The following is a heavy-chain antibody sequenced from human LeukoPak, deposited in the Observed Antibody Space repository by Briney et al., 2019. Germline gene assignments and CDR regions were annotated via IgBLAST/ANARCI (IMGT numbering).Heavy chain of an antibody. CDR1: GGSFSGYY. D-gene: IGHD6-19*01. V-gene: IGHV4-34*01. CDR2: INHSGST. J-gene: IGHJ3*02. Sequence: SETLSLTCAVYGGSFSGYYWSWIRQPPGKGLEWIGEINHSGSTNYNPSLKSRVTISVDTSKNQFSLKLSSVTAADTAVYYCARVRAVAGKSDAFDIWGQGTMVTVSS. CDR3: ARVRAVAGKSDAFDI.